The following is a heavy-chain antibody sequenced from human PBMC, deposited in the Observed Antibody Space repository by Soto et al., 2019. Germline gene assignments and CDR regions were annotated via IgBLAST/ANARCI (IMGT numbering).Heavy chain of an antibody. CDR1: GFTFSNAW. V-gene: IGHV3-15*01. D-gene: IGHD3-3*02. J-gene: IGHJ4*02. Sequence: GGSLRLSCAASGFTFSNAWMSWVRQAPGKGLEWVGRIKSKTDGGTTDYAAPVKGRFTISRDDSKNTLYLQMNSLKTEDTAVYYCTTDHFSLKLPDLDYWGQGTLVTVSS. CDR2: IKSKTDGGTT. CDR3: TTDHFSLKLPDLDY.